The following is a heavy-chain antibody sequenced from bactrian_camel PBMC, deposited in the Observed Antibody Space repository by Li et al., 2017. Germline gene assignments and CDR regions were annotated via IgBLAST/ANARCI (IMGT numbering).Heavy chain of an antibody. D-gene: IGHD5*01. V-gene: IGHV3S6*01. CDR1: GYTCSSNC. CDR2: IYCDDENT. CDR3: AAGEEGTGWDFAY. Sequence: HVQLVESGGGLVSPGGSTRLSCIVSGYTCSSNCMGWFRQTPGKEREAVAVIYCDDENTHYDDSVKGRFTISQDNAKKTLNLQMNSLKLEDTAKYTCAAGEEGTGWDFAYWGQGTQVTVS. J-gene: IGHJ4*01.